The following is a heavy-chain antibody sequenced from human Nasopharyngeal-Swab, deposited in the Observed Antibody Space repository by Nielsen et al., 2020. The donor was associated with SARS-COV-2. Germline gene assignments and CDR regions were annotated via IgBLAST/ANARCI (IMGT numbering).Heavy chain of an antibody. CDR2: IGNAGDT. Sequence: GESLTIACAASGFTLRSYDMHWVRQDTGKGLEWVSAIGNAGDTYYPGSVKGRFTISRENAKNSLYLQMNSLRAEDTAVYYCARARYWLAASGPFFDYWGQGTLVTVSS. D-gene: IGHD6-13*01. J-gene: IGHJ4*02. CDR1: GFTLRSYD. V-gene: IGHV3-13*01. CDR3: ARARYWLAASGPFFDY.